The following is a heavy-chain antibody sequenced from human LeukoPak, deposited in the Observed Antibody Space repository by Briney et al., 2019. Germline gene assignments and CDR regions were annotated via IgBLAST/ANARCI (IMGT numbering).Heavy chain of an antibody. J-gene: IGHJ1*01. V-gene: IGHV3-11*04. CDR1: GFTFSDYY. CDR2: ISSSGSTI. D-gene: IGHD3-10*01. Sequence: GGSLRLSCAASGFTFSDYYMSWIRQAPGKGLEWVSYISSSGSTIYYADSVKGRFTISRDNAKNSLYLQMNSLRAEDTAVYYCAREQTMVRGVPPECFQHWGQGTLVTVSS. CDR3: AREQTMVRGVPPECFQH.